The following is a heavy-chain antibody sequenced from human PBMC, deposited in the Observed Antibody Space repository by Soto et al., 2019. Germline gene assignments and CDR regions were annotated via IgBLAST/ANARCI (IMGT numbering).Heavy chain of an antibody. Sequence: QPGGSLRLSCAASGFNFSNHWMHWVRQRPAEGLVWVSRTTSDGKSKAYAESVKGRFAISRDNAKNTLYLQMNGLTAEDTAVYYCARESGDWPLNWFDPWGQGTLVTVSS. CDR1: GFNFSNHW. CDR3: ARESGDWPLNWFDP. CDR2: TTSDGKSK. J-gene: IGHJ5*02. V-gene: IGHV3-74*01. D-gene: IGHD2-21*02.